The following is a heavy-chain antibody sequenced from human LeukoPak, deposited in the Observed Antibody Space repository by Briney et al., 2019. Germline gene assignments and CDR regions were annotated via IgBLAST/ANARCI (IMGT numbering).Heavy chain of an antibody. D-gene: IGHD3-22*01. J-gene: IGHJ4*02. Sequence: ASVTVSFKASGYTFTSYGISWVRQAPGQGLEWMGWISAYNGNTNYAQKLQGRVAMTTDTSTSTAYMELRSLRSDDTAVYYCARGDYYDSSVFDFDYWGQGTLVTVSS. CDR1: GYTFTSYG. CDR2: ISAYNGNT. V-gene: IGHV1-18*01. CDR3: ARGDYYDSSVFDFDY.